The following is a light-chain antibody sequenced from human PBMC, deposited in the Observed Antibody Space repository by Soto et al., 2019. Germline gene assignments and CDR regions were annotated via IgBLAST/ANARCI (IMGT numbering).Light chain of an antibody. CDR1: QSVSSN. Sequence: EIVMTQSPATLSLSPGERATLSCRASQSVSSNLSWYPQKTGQAPRRLIYGASTRTTGIPPRCSGSGSGTEFTITISSQDSEDFVGYYCRQYTTWPRTFGQGTKVEIK. V-gene: IGKV3-15*01. J-gene: IGKJ1*01. CDR3: RQYTTWPRT. CDR2: GAS.